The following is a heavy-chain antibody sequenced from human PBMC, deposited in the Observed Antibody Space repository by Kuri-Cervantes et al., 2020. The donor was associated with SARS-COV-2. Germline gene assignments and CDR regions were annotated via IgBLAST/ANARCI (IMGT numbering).Heavy chain of an antibody. J-gene: IGHJ6*02. CDR1: GGSISSYY. V-gene: IGHV4-59*12. CDR2: IYYTGST. CDR3: ARESGIAVAGHYYYGMDV. Sequence: GSLRLSCTVSGGSISSYYWSWIRQPPGKGLEWIGYIYYTGSTNYNPSLKSRVTISVDTSKNQFSLKLSSVTAADTAVYYCARESGIAVAGHYYYGMDVWGQGTTVTVSS. D-gene: IGHD6-19*01.